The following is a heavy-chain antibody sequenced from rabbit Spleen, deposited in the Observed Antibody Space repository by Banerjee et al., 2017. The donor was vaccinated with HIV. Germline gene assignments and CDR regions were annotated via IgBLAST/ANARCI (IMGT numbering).Heavy chain of an antibody. CDR1: GFDFSSYY. J-gene: IGHJ4*01. V-gene: IGHV1S7*01. CDR2: IDLVFGTT. CDR3: ARNINNPYHTDL. Sequence: QLKETGGGLVQPGGSLTLSCKASGFDFSSYYMSWVRQAPGKGLEWIGYIDLVFGTTYYATWANGRFTISSHNAQNTLYLQLNSLTAADTATYFCARNINNPYHTDLWGPGTLVTVS. D-gene: IGHD1-1*01.